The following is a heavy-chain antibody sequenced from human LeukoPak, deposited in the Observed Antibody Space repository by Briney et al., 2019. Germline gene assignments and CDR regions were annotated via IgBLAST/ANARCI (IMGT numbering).Heavy chain of an antibody. CDR2: IYWNDDK. CDR1: GFSLSTSGVG. D-gene: IGHD3-10*01. Sequence: SGPTLVKPTQTLTLTCTFSGFSLSTSGVGVGWIRQPPGKALEWLALIYWNDDKRYSPSLKSRLTITKDTSKNQVVLTMTNMDPVDTATYYCAHSVCRGCAGALLWFGESTNWFDPWGQGTLVTVSS. V-gene: IGHV2-5*01. J-gene: IGHJ5*02. CDR3: AHSVCRGCAGALLWFGESTNWFDP.